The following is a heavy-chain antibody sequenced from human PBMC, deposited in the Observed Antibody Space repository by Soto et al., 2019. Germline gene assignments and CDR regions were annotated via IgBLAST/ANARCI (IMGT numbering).Heavy chain of an antibody. CDR1: GFTFSNYA. J-gene: IGHJ6*02. CDR3: VKDWSGDKCPCLDV. CDR2: ISGGTT. D-gene: IGHD3-3*01. V-gene: IGHV3-23*01. Sequence: SGGSLRLSXATSGFTFSNYAMTWVRQAPGEGLEWVSTISGGTTYYADSVKGRFTISRDNPKKTLELQMNSLRAEDTAVYYCVKDWSGDKCPCLDVWGQGTTVTVSS.